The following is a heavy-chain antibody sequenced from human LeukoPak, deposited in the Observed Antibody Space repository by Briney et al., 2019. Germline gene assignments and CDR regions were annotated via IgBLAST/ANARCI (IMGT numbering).Heavy chain of an antibody. V-gene: IGHV1-18*01. CDR1: GYTFTSYG. J-gene: IGHJ4*02. Sequence: ASVKVSCKASGYTFTSYGVSWVRQAPGQGLEWMGWISAYNGNTNYAQKLQGRVTMTTDTSTSTAYMELRSLRSDDTAVYYCARDIAARRGIRPYYFDYWGQGTLVTVSS. D-gene: IGHD6-6*01. CDR3: ARDIAARRGIRPYYFDY. CDR2: ISAYNGNT.